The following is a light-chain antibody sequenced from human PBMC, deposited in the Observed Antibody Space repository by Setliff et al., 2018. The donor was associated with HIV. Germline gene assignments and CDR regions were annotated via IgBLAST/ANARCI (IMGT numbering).Light chain of an antibody. CDR2: DVT. CDR3: SSFRTSRKFV. J-gene: IGLJ1*01. Sequence: QSVLTQPASVSGSPGQSITTSCTGTSNDVGLYNFVSWYQQHPGKVPKLIIYDVTNRPSGISHRFPGAKSGNTASLTISGLQADDEADYYCSSFRTSRKFVFGTGTKVTVL. CDR1: SNDVGLYNF. V-gene: IGLV2-14*01.